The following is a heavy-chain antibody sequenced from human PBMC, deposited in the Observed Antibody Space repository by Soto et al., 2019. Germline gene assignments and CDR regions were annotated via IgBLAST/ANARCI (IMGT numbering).Heavy chain of an antibody. V-gene: IGHV3-33*01. D-gene: IGHD5-12*01. CDR1: GFTFSSYG. J-gene: IGHJ3*02. CDR3: ARVGYSCYGGLDAFDI. Sequence: QVQLVESGGGVVQPGRSLRLSCAASGFTFSSYGMHWVRQAPGKGLEWVAVIWYDGSNRYYADSVKGRFTISRDNSKNTLNLQMNSMRAEDTAVYYCARVGYSCYGGLDAFDIWGHGTMVTVS. CDR2: IWYDGSNR.